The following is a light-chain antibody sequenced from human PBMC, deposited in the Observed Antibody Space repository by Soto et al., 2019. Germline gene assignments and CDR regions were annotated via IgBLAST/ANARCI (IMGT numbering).Light chain of an antibody. J-gene: IGKJ5*01. Sequence: VVLTQSPATLSLSPGERATLSCRAGLSFSVYLCCYQQKPGQAPRLLISDASNRATGSPARFSGSGSGTDFTLTISSLEPEDFAVYYCHQRQYWPPITFGQGTRLEIK. CDR3: HQRQYWPPIT. CDR2: DAS. V-gene: IGKV3-11*01. CDR1: LSFSVY.